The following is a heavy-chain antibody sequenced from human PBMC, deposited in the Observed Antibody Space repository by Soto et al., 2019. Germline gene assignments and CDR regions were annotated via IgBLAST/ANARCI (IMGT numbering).Heavy chain of an antibody. CDR2: IYKSGST. CDR3: ARGVPNCSSSSCYFDY. CDR1: SGSISGYS. Sequence: WETLSLTCTVSSGSISGYSWTWIRQPPGKGLEWIGYIYKSGSTTYNPSLKSRVTMSVDTSKSQLSLKLTSVTAADTAVYYCARGVPNCSSSSCYFDYWSQGALVTVSS. D-gene: IGHD2-2*01. V-gene: IGHV4-59*01. J-gene: IGHJ4*02.